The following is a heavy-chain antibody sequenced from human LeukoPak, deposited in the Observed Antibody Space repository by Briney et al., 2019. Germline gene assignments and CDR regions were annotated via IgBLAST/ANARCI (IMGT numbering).Heavy chain of an antibody. CDR2: ISAYNGNT. J-gene: IGHJ4*02. Sequence: GASVKVSCKASGYTFTSYGISWVRQAPGQGLEWMGWISAYNGNTNYAQKLQGRVTMTTDTSTSTAYMELRSLRSDDTAVYYCARVMEGHSSGWYRVFDYWGQGTLVTVSS. CDR3: ARVMEGHSSGWYRVFDY. CDR1: GYTFTSYG. V-gene: IGHV1-18*01. D-gene: IGHD6-19*01.